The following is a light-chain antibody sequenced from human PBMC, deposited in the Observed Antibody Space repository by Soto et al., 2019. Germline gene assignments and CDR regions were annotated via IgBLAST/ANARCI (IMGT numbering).Light chain of an antibody. J-gene: IGLJ2*01. CDR2: GNS. V-gene: IGLV1-40*01. Sequence: QSVLTQPPSLSGAPGQRVTISCTGSSSNIGAGYDVHWYQQLPGTAPKLLIYGNSNRPSGVPDRFSGSKSGTSASLVITGLQAEDEAAYYCQSSDSSLRGVIFGGGTKLTVL. CDR1: SSNIGAGYD. CDR3: QSSDSSLRGVI.